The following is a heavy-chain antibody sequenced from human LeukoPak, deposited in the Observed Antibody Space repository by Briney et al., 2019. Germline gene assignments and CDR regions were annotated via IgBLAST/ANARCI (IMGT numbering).Heavy chain of an antibody. Sequence: SETLSLTCTVFGSSISSYYWSWIRKPPGKGLEWIGYIYNSGITNKNPSLKSRVTISGDTSKNQFSLKLSSVTAADTAVYYCARHGDVRYFDWLKDGFDYWGQGTLVTVSS. CDR2: IYNSGIT. D-gene: IGHD3-9*01. V-gene: IGHV4-4*09. J-gene: IGHJ4*02. CDR3: ARHGDVRYFDWLKDGFDY. CDR1: GSSISSYY.